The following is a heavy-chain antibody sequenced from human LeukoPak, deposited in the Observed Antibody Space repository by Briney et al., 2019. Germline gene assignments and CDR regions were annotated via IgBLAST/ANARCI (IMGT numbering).Heavy chain of an antibody. J-gene: IGHJ6*02. CDR3: ARGPYSSGWYPPNYYGMDV. CDR1: GFTFSSYA. Sequence: PGGSLRLSCAASGFTFSSYAMHWVRQAPGKGLEWVAVISYDGSNKYYADSVKGRFTISRDNSKNTLYLQMNSLRAEDTAVYYCARGPYSSGWYPPNYYGMDVWGQGTTVTVSS. D-gene: IGHD6-19*01. CDR2: ISYDGSNK. V-gene: IGHV3-30-3*01.